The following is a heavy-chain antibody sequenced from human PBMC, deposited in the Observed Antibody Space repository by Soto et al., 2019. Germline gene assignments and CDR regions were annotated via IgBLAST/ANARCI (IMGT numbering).Heavy chain of an antibody. J-gene: IGHJ6*02. CDR1: GYTFNTYG. Sequence: ASVKVSCKTSGYTFNTYGINWVRQAPGQGLEWMGWINPNSGGTNYAQKFQGRVTMTRDTSISTAYMELSRLRSDDTAVYYCARDLAAAGTPWYYYYGMDVWGQGTTVTVS. D-gene: IGHD6-13*01. V-gene: IGHV1-2*02. CDR2: INPNSGGT. CDR3: ARDLAAAGTPWYYYYGMDV.